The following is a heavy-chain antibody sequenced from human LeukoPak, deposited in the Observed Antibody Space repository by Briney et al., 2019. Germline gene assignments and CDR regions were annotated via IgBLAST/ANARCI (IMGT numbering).Heavy chain of an antibody. Sequence: GGSLGLSCAASGFTFSSYWMSWVRQAPGKGLEWVANIKQDGSEKYYVDSVKGRFTISRDNAKNSLYLQMNSLRAEDTAVHYCARGRSSRRITMVRGVTMHSRPDYYMDVWGKGTTVTVSS. D-gene: IGHD3-10*01. CDR3: ARGRSSRRITMVRGVTMHSRPDYYMDV. V-gene: IGHV3-7*01. CDR1: GFTFSSYW. J-gene: IGHJ6*03. CDR2: IKQDGSEK.